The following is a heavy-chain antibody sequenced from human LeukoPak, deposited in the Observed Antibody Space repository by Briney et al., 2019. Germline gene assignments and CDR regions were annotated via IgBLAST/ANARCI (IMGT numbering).Heavy chain of an antibody. Sequence: GASVKVSCKASGYTFTSYAIIWVRQAPGQGLEWMGWIGGYNGNTKSSQSLQDRVIMTTDTSTRTAYMELRSLRPDDTAVYYCARVYLGIYYDGSPSPFDYWGQGTLVTVSS. CDR1: GYTFTSYA. D-gene: IGHD3-22*01. J-gene: IGHJ4*02. CDR3: ARVYLGIYYDGSPSPFDY. CDR2: IGGYNGNT. V-gene: IGHV1-18*01.